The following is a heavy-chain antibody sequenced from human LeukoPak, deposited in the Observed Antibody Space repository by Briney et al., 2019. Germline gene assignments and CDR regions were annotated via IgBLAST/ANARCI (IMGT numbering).Heavy chain of an antibody. V-gene: IGHV4-59*08. CDR3: ARLQYTGNYYPEY. D-gene: IGHD1-26*01. Sequence: SETLSLTCTVSGGSISSSYWSWIRQPPGKGLEWIAYIYGSGSTNYNPSLKSRVAISVETSKNLFSLNLSSVTAADTAMYYCARLQYTGNYYPEYWGQGILVTVPS. CDR1: GGSISSSY. CDR2: IYGSGST. J-gene: IGHJ4*02.